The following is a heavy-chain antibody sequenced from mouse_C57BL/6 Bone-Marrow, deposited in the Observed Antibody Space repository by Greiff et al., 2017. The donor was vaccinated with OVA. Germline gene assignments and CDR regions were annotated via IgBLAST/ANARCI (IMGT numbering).Heavy chain of an antibody. V-gene: IGHV5-16*01. CDR2: INYDGSST. D-gene: IGHD2-4*01. J-gene: IGHJ4*01. CDR1: GFTFSDYY. CDR3: ARDRGDYDGYAMDY. Sequence: EVQLVESEGGLVQPGSSMKLSCTASGFTFSDYYMAWVRQVPEKGLEWVANINYDGSSTYYLDSLKSRFIISRDNAKNILYLQMSSLKSEDTATYYCARDRGDYDGYAMDYWGQGTSVTVSS.